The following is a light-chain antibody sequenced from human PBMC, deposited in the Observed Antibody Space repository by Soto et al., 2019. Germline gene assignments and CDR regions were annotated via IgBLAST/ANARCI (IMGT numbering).Light chain of an antibody. CDR2: GAS. J-gene: IGKJ1*01. Sequence: EIVLTQSPATLSVSAGERATLSCRASQSVSSNLAWYQQKPGQAPRLLIYGASTRATGIPARFSGSGSGTEFTLTISSLQSEDFAVYYCQQYNNWPPEGTFGQGTKVDIK. V-gene: IGKV3-15*01. CDR1: QSVSSN. CDR3: QQYNNWPPEGT.